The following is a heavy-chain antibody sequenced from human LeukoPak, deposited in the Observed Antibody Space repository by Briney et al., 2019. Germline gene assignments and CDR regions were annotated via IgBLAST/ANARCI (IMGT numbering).Heavy chain of an antibody. Sequence: SETLSLTCTVSGDSISGSNYYWGWIRQPPGKGLEWIGSVYYSGNTYYNPSLKSRVAISVDTSKNQFSLNLTSVTAADTAVYYRARPLNYYYYMHVWGKGAPVSVSS. V-gene: IGHV4-39*01. J-gene: IGHJ6*03. CDR2: VYYSGNT. CDR3: ARPLNYYYYMHV. CDR1: GDSISGSNYY.